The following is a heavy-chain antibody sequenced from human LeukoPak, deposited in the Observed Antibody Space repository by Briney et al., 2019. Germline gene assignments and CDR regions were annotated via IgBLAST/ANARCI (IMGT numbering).Heavy chain of an antibody. D-gene: IGHD2-15*01. CDR3: ARDITTMVVAVSRLFGDAFDI. V-gene: IGHV3-7*01. J-gene: IGHJ3*02. CDR2: IKQDGSEK. Sequence: PGGFLRLSCAASGFTFSSYWMSWVRQAPGKGLEWVANIKQDGSEKYYVDSVKGRFTISRDNAKNSLYLQMSRLRAEDTAVYYCARDITTMVVAVSRLFGDAFDIWGQGTMVTVSS. CDR1: GFTFSSYW.